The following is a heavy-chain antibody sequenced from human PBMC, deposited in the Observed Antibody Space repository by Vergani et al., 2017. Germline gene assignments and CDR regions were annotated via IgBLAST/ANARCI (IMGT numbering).Heavy chain of an antibody. CDR2: ISADNGNT. V-gene: IGHV1-18*01. CDR1: GYTFTSYG. D-gene: IGHD6-19*01. Sequence: QVQLVQSGAEVKKPGASVKVSCKASGYTFTSYGISWVRQAPGQGLEWMGWISADNGNTNYAQKLQGRVTSTTDTAKSTAYMELRSLRSDDTAVYYCARFSSGWYEGVYYYYGMDVWGQGTTVTVSS. J-gene: IGHJ6*02. CDR3: ARFSSGWYEGVYYYYGMDV.